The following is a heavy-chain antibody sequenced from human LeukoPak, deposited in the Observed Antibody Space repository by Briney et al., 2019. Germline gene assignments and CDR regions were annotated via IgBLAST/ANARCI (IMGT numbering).Heavy chain of an antibody. J-gene: IGHJ3*02. CDR3: ATYEPTNNYDRSGYGNAFDI. CDR1: GYTFTGYY. Sequence: ASVKVSCKASGYTFTGYYMHWVRQAPGQGLEWMGWINPNSGGTNYAQKFQGWVTMTRDTSISTAYMELSRLRSDDTAVYYCATYEPTNNYDRSGYGNAFDIWGQGTMVTVSS. V-gene: IGHV1-2*04. CDR2: INPNSGGT. D-gene: IGHD3-22*01.